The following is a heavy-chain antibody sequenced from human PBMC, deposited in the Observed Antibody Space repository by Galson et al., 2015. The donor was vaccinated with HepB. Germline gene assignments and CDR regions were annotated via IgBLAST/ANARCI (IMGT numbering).Heavy chain of an antibody. CDR2: INPSGGST. D-gene: IGHD3-16*02. V-gene: IGHV1-46*03. CDR1: GYTFTSYY. CDR3: AREGAFGGVIVNSGSNFDY. Sequence: SVKVSCKASGYTFTSYYMHWVRQAPGQGLEWMGIINPSGGSTSYAQKFQGRVTMTRDTSTSTVYMELSSLRSEDTAVYYCAREGAFGGVIVNSGSNFDYWGQGTLVTVSS. J-gene: IGHJ4*02.